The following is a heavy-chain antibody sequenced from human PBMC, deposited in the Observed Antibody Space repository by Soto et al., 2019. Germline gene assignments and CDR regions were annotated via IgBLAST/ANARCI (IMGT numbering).Heavy chain of an antibody. J-gene: IGHJ5*02. Sequence: QVQLVQSGAEVKKPGASVKVSCKASGYTFTSYGISWVRQAPGQGLEWMGWISAYNGNTTYAQKLQGRVTMTTDTSTSRAYMELRSPRSDDTAVYYGAGVGFKWAITGTTWGWFDPWGQGTLVTVSS. D-gene: IGHD1-20*01. CDR2: ISAYNGNT. CDR3: AGVGFKWAITGTTWGWFDP. V-gene: IGHV1-18*01. CDR1: GYTFTSYG.